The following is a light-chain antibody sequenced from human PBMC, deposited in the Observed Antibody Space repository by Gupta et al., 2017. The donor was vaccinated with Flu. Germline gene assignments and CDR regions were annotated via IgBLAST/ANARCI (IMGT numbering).Light chain of an antibody. J-gene: IGLJ3*02. Sequence: QSALTQPPSASGSPGQSVTISCTGTSSDVGGYNYVSWYQQHPDKAPKLMIYEVNKRPSGVPDRLSGSKSGNTASLTVSGLQAEDGADYYCSSYAGSNNFEVFGGGTKLTVV. CDR1: SSDVGGYNY. V-gene: IGLV2-8*01. CDR2: EVN. CDR3: SSYAGSNNFEV.